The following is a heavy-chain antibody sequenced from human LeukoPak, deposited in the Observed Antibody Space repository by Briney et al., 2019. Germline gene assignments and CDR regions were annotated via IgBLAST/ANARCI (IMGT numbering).Heavy chain of an antibody. CDR2: IYYSGST. Sequence: PSETLSLTCTVSGGSISSSSYYWGWLRQPPGKGLEWIGSIYYSGSTYYNPSIKSRATISVDTSKNQFSLKLSSVTAADTAVYYCVSCYPGGIDYWGQGTLVTVSS. V-gene: IGHV4-39*01. CDR1: GGSISSSSYY. J-gene: IGHJ4*02. D-gene: IGHD3-16*02. CDR3: VSCYPGGIDY.